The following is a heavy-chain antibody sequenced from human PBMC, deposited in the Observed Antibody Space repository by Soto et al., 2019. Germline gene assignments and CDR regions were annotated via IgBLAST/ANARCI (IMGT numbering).Heavy chain of an antibody. CDR3: ARPNYGGYRFDY. Sequence: GGSLRLSCAASGFTFSSYGMHWVRQAPGKGLEWVAVIWYDGSNKYYADSVKGRFTISRDNSKNTLYLQMNSLRAEDTAVYYCARPNYGGYRFDYWGQGTLVTVSS. V-gene: IGHV3-33*01. D-gene: IGHD4-17*01. CDR2: IWYDGSNK. CDR1: GFTFSSYG. J-gene: IGHJ4*02.